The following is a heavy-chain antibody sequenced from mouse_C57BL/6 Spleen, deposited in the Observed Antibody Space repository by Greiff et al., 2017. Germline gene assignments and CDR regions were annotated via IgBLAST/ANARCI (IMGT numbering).Heavy chain of an antibody. D-gene: IGHD1-1*01. Sequence: VQLQQPGAELVMPGASVKLSCKASGYTFTSYWMHWVKQRPGQGFEWIGEIDPSDSYTNYNQKFKGKSTLTVDKSSSTAYMQLSSLTSEDSAVYYCARLGSEDYYAMDYWGQGTSVTVSA. CDR2: IDPSDSYT. V-gene: IGHV1-69*01. CDR1: GYTFTSYW. CDR3: ARLGSEDYYAMDY. J-gene: IGHJ4*01.